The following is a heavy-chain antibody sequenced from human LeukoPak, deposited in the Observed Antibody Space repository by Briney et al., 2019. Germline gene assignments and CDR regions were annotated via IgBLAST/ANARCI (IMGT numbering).Heavy chain of an antibody. CDR2: IYYSGGT. CDR3: ARHFLVGTRVSDAFDM. CDR1: GGSISSYY. D-gene: IGHD1-26*01. J-gene: IGHJ3*02. Sequence: SETLSLTCTVSGGSISSYYWSWIRQPPGKGLEWIGYIYYSGGTNYNPSLKSRVTISVDTSKNQLSLKLTSVTAADTAVYYCARHFLVGTRVSDAFDMWGQGTMVTVSS. V-gene: IGHV4-59*08.